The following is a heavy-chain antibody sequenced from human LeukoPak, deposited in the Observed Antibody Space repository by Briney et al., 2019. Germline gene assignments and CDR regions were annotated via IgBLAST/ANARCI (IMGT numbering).Heavy chain of an antibody. CDR2: IFTSGIT. Sequence: SETLSLTCTVSGGSITASYWGWIRQPAGKGLEWIGRIFTSGITKYNPSLQSRVTMSVDTSKNQFSLKLTSVTAGDTAVYYCARETGIVGGRGGIPGDYHMDVWGKGTTVTVSS. CDR1: GGSITASY. V-gene: IGHV4-4*07. CDR3: ARETGIVGGRGGIPGDYHMDV. D-gene: IGHD1-26*01. J-gene: IGHJ6*03.